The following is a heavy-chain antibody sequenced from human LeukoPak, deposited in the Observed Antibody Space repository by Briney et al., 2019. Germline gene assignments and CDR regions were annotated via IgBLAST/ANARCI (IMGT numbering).Heavy chain of an antibody. CDR2: ISSYGGST. CDR1: GLTFSSYA. D-gene: IGHD5-24*01. CDR3: VKDEVESRDGYNLGAFDI. Sequence: GSLRLSCSASGLTFSSYAMHWVRQAPGKGLEYVSAISSYGGSTYYTDSVKGRFTISRDNSKNTLYLQMSSLRAEDTAVYYCVKDEVESRDGYNLGAFDIWGQGTTVTVSS. J-gene: IGHJ3*02. V-gene: IGHV3-64D*09.